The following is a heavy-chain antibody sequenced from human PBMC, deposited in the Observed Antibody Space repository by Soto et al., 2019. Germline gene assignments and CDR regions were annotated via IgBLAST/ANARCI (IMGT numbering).Heavy chain of an antibody. V-gene: IGHV4-34*01. J-gene: IGHJ6*02. CDR2: INHSGST. Sequence: ETLSLTGSVYGGSFSGYYWSWIRQPPGKGLEWIGEINHSGSTNYNPSLKSRVTISLDTSKNQFSLKLSSVTAADTAVYYCARDPITMVRGVITYYYYYGMDVWGQGTTVTVYS. D-gene: IGHD3-10*01. CDR1: GGSFSGYY. CDR3: ARDPITMVRGVITYYYYYGMDV.